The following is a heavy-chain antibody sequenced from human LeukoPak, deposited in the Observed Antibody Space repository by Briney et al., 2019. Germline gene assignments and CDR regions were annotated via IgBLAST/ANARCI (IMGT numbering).Heavy chain of an antibody. J-gene: IGHJ4*02. Sequence: GGSLRLSCAASGFTFDDYAMHWVRQAPGKGLERVSLISGGGGSTYYADSVKGRFTISRDNSKNSLYLQMNSLRTEDTALYYCAKDKELLQWLVRPYYFDYWGQGTLVTVSS. V-gene: IGHV3-43*02. CDR1: GFTFDDYA. D-gene: IGHD6-19*01. CDR3: AKDKELLQWLVRPYYFDY. CDR2: ISGGGGST.